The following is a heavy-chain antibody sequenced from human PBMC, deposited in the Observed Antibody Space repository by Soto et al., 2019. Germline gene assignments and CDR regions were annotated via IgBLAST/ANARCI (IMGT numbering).Heavy chain of an antibody. CDR3: GGLYHYDSSGYYDY. J-gene: IGHJ4*02. Sequence: GASVKVSCTASGNSFTTYYMHWVRQAPGQGLEWMGIINHSGGRTTYAQKFQGRVTMTRDTSTSTFHMELSSLTSEDTAVYYCGGLYHYDSSGYYDYWGQGTLVTVSS. CDR1: GNSFTTYY. V-gene: IGHV1-46*01. D-gene: IGHD3-22*01. CDR2: INHSGGRT.